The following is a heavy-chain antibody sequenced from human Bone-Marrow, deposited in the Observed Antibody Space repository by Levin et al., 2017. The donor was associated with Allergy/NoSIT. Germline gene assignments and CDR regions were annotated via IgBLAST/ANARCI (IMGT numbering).Heavy chain of an antibody. CDR3: ARVLTTVTTPSGWYFDR. D-gene: IGHD4-17*01. V-gene: IGHV4-31*03. CDR2: IYYSGST. J-gene: IGHJ2*01. Sequence: SQTLSLPCTVSGGSIRSGGYYWSWIRQHPGKGLEWIGYIYYSGSTYYNPSLKSRVTISVDTSKNQFSLKLSSVTAADTAVYYCARVLTTVTTPSGWYFDRWGRGTLVTVSS. CDR1: GGSIRSGGYY.